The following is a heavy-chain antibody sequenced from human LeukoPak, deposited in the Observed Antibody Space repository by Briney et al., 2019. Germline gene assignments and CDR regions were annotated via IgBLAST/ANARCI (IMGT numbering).Heavy chain of an antibody. CDR3: AKRTDVLTGYYFG. J-gene: IGHJ4*02. D-gene: IGHD3-9*01. Sequence: PGGSLRLSCAASGFTFNNYAMSWVRRAPGKGLEWVSHVSGSGGATYYADSVKGRFTISRDNSKNTPYLQMTSLRAEDTAVYYCAKRTDVLTGYYFGWGQGTLVTVSS. CDR2: VSGSGGAT. CDR1: GFTFNNYA. V-gene: IGHV3-23*01.